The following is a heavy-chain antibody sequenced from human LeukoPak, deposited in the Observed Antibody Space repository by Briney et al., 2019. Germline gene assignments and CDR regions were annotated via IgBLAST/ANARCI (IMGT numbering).Heavy chain of an antibody. CDR1: GLTFSDSY. J-gene: IGHJ4*02. CDR3: ATASLYFDN. V-gene: IGHV3-11*04. Sequence: GGSLRLSCAASGLTFSDSYMSWIRQAPGKGLEWVSYISSGGNTIKYADSVKGRFTISRDNARNSLYLQISSLRAEDTAVYYCATASLYFDNWGQGTLVTVSS. CDR2: ISSGGNTI.